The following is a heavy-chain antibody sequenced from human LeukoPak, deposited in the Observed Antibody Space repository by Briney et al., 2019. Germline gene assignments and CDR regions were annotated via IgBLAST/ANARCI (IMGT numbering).Heavy chain of an antibody. CDR1: GFTFSSYA. CDR3: AKDRDGYNCFDY. CDR2: ISGSGGST. V-gene: IGHV3-23*01. J-gene: IGHJ4*02. D-gene: IGHD5-24*01. Sequence: GGSLRLSCAASGFTFSSYAMSWVRQAPGKGLEWVSAISGSGGSTYYADSVKGRFTISRDNAKNSLYLQMNSLRAEDTALYYCAKDRDGYNCFDYWGQGTLVTVSS.